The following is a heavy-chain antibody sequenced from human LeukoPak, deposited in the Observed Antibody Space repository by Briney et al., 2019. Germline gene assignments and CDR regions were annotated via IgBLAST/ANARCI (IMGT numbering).Heavy chain of an antibody. Sequence: SVKVSCKASGGTFSSYAFSWVRQAHGQGLEWMGGIIPIFGTANYAQKFQGRVTITADESTSTAYMELSSLRSEDTAVYYCAFAGIVVVVAGAFDIWGQGTMLTVSS. CDR1: GGTFSSYA. V-gene: IGHV1-69*01. CDR3: AFAGIVVVVAGAFDI. J-gene: IGHJ3*02. D-gene: IGHD2-15*01. CDR2: IIPIFGTA.